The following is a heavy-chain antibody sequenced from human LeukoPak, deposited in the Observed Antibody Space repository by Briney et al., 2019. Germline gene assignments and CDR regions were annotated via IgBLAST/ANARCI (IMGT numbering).Heavy chain of an antibody. V-gene: IGHV4-34*01. CDR2: INHSGST. J-gene: IGHJ4*02. CDR3: ARHYGP. D-gene: IGHD3-16*01. Sequence: PSETLSLTCAVYGGSFSGYYWGWIRQPPGKGLEWIGEINHSGSTNYNPSLKSRVTISVDTSKKQFSLKLNSVTATDTAVYYCARHYGPWGQGTLVTVSS. CDR1: GGSFSGYY.